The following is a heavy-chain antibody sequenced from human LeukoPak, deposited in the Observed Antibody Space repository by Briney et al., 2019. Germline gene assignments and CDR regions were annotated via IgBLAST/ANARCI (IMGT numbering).Heavy chain of an antibody. CDR1: GGSFSGYY. D-gene: IGHD2-15*01. CDR3: ARGRGFRFVVVVAATRNFDY. J-gene: IGHJ4*02. CDR2: INHSGST. V-gene: IGHV4-34*01. Sequence: SETLSLTCAVYGGSFSGYYWSWIRQPPGKGLEWIGEINHSGSTNYNPSLKSRVTISVDTSKNQFSLKLSSVTAADTAVYYCARGRGFRFVVVVAATRNFDYWGQGTLVTVSS.